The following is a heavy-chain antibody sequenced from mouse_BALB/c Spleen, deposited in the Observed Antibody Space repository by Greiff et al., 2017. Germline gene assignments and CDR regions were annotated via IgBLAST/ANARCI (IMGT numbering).Heavy chain of an antibody. J-gene: IGHJ4*01. D-gene: IGHD6-1*01. CDR3: ARLSRPLDYYAMDY. CDR1: GFTFSSYT. Sequence: EVQLVESGGGLVQPGGSLKLSCAASGFTFSSYTMSWVRQTPEKRLEWVAYISNGGGSTYYPDTVKGRFTISRDNAKNTLYLQMSSLKSEDTAMYYCARLSRPLDYYAMDYWGQGTSVTVSS. V-gene: IGHV5-12-2*01. CDR2: ISNGGGST.